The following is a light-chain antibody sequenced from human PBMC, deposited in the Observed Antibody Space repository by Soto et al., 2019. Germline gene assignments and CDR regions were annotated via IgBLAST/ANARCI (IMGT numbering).Light chain of an antibody. J-gene: IGKJ1*01. CDR1: QSVRNSL. Sequence: VLTQSPATLSLSPGERATLSCRASQSVRNSLLAWYQQKPGQPPRLLIYDASNRATGIPARFSGSGSGTDFTLTISSLEPEDFAVYYCQQRSNWPPITFGQGTKVDIK. V-gene: IGKV3-11*01. CDR2: DAS. CDR3: QQRSNWPPIT.